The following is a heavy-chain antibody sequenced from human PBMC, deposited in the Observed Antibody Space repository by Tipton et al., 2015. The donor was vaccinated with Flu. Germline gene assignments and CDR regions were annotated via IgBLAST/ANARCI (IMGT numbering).Heavy chain of an antibody. D-gene: IGHD3-3*01. CDR1: GFIFPYYT. J-gene: IGHJ6*02. CDR3: VTLRGSTYDSYVMDV. CDR2: IGPNSNYI. V-gene: IGHV3-21*01. Sequence: AASGFIFPYYTMNWVRQTPGKGLEWVSSIGPNSNYIHYADSVKGRFTVSRDNAKNSLDLQMTSLRAEDTGLYYCVTLRGSTYDSYVMDVWGQGTAVTVSS.